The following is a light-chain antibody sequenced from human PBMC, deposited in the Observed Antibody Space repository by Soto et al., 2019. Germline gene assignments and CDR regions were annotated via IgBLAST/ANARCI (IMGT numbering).Light chain of an antibody. Sequence: EIVMTQSPATLSVSPLEVSTLSCSASQRVSSTYLAWYQQKPGQAPRLLIYGTSSRATGIPTRFSGSGSGTDFTLSITRLEPEDFAVYYCQQYETSLGLTFGQGTKVDIK. CDR1: QRVSSTY. V-gene: IGKV3-20*01. CDR3: QQYETSLGLT. CDR2: GTS. J-gene: IGKJ1*01.